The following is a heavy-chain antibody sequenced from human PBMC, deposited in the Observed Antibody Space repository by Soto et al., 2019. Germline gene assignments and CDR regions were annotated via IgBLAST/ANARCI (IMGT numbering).Heavy chain of an antibody. CDR2: IYHSGST. V-gene: IGHV4-30-2*01. CDR3: ARVWGYYGSGSYYNVNWFDP. J-gene: IGHJ5*02. D-gene: IGHD3-10*01. CDR1: GGSISSGGGS. Sequence: SETLCLTCAVSGGSISSGGGSWSWIRQPPGKGLEWIGYIYHSGSTYYNPSLKSRVTISVDRSKNQFSLKLSSVTAADTAVYYCARVWGYYGSGSYYNVNWFDPWGQGTLVTVSS.